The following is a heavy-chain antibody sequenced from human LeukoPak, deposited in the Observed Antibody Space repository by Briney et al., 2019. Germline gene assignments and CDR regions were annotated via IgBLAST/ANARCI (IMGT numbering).Heavy chain of an antibody. CDR3: VKPITISGATDAFDI. V-gene: IGHV3-7*01. CDR1: RFTFSSYW. Sequence: PGGSLRLSCTASRFTFSSYWMNWVRQAPGKGLEWVANIKQDGSEKYYVDSVKGRFTISRDNAKNPLYLQMNSLRAEDTAMYYCVKPITISGATDAFDIWGQGTMVTVSS. CDR2: IKQDGSEK. D-gene: IGHD3-3*01. J-gene: IGHJ3*02.